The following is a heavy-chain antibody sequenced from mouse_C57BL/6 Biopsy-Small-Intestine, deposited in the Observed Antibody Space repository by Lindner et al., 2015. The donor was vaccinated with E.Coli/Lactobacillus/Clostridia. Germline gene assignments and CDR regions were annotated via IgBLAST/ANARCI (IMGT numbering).Heavy chain of an antibody. V-gene: IGHV1-81*01. D-gene: IGHD2-4*01. Sequence: KVSCKLLDHLHSYAISWVRLAPGRGLEWMGRTIPVLGIPNYAQNFQGRLTITADKVTSTVYMELHSLRSEDTAVFYCARVSAYYDYAMDVWGQGTTVTVSS. CDR3: ARVSAYYDYAMDV. CDR1: DHLHSYA. J-gene: IGHJ1*01. CDR2: TIPVLGIP.